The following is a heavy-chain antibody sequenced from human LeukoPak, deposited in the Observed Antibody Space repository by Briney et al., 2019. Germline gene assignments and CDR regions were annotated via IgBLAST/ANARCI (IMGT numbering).Heavy chain of an antibody. J-gene: IGHJ3*02. Sequence: SETLSLTCTVSGGSISSGGYYWSWIRQHPGKGLEWIGYIYYSGSTYYNPSLKSRVTISVDTSKNQFSLKLSSVTAADTAVYYCARVFGGSGSYYDAFDIWGQGTMVTVSS. CDR3: ARVFGGSGSYYDAFDI. CDR1: GGSISSGGYY. CDR2: IYYSGST. V-gene: IGHV4-31*03. D-gene: IGHD3-10*01.